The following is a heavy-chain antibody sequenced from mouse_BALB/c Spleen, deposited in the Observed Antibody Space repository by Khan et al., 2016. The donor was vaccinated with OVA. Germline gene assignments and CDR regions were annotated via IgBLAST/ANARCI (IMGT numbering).Heavy chain of an antibody. CDR1: GYSFTTYY. Sequence: QLQQSGPELMKPGTSVKISCKASGYSFTTYYIHWVIQTHGKSLEWIGYIDPFSGGTTYNQKFKGKATLTVDKSSSTAYIHLSNLTSEDSAVYYCTRHGYVAWFTYWGQGTLVTVSA. CDR3: TRHGYVAWFTY. V-gene: IGHV1S135*01. D-gene: IGHD2-2*01. CDR2: IDPFSGGT. J-gene: IGHJ3*01.